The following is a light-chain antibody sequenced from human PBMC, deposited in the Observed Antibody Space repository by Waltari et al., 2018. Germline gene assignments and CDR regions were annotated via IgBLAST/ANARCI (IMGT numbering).Light chain of an antibody. V-gene: IGKV3-20*01. CDR3: QQYGSSQT. J-gene: IGKJ4*01. CDR2: GAS. Sequence: EIVLTQSPGTLSLSPGERATLSCRASQSVSSSYLAGYQQKPGQAPRLLIYGASSRATGIPDRLSGSGSGTDFTLTISRLEPEDFAVYYCQQYGSSQTFGGGTKVEIK. CDR1: QSVSSSY.